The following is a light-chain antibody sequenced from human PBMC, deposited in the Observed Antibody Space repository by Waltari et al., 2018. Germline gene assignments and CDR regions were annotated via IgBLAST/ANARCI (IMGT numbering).Light chain of an antibody. CDR3: QKYDSYPLT. J-gene: IGKJ4*01. V-gene: IGKV1-16*02. Sequence: DLQMTQSPSSLSASVGDRVTITCRSRQGISNYLAWFQQKPGKAPKSLIYGATCLHSGVPAKFGRRGSETDVTLSISSLQTEDVATYYGQKYDSYPLTFGGGTKVEIK. CDR1: QGISNY. CDR2: GAT.